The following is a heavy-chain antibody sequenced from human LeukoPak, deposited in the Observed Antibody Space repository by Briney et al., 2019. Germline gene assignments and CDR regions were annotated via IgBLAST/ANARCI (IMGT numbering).Heavy chain of an antibody. V-gene: IGHV3-23*01. CDR2: ISGSGGST. D-gene: IGHD1-1*01. CDR1: GGSISSYY. J-gene: IGHJ4*02. Sequence: ETLSLTCTVSGGSISSYYWSWVRQAPGKGLEWVSAISGSGGSTYYADSVKGRFTISRDNSKNTLYLQMNSLRAEDTAVYYCAKHNIDYWGQGTLVTVSS. CDR3: AKHNIDY.